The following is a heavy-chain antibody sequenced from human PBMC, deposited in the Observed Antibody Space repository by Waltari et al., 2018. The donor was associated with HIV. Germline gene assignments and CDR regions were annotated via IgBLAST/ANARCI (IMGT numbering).Heavy chain of an antibody. D-gene: IGHD3-3*02. V-gene: IGHV3-74*01. J-gene: IGHJ4*01. CDR3: PRPSHFTEFSTFDGDYYFAF. CDR1: GFCVRNHW. Sequence: VQMVESGGCSIKTGRSLRLSCADSGFCVRNHWMDWVRHGAGKGRVRGAPCNNAWSSRTYADAVKSRIVISIDNARNTGYLQLTHLKVRHTAVYFCPRPSHFTEFSTFDGDYYFAFWGRGTRVAVSS. CDR2: CNNAWSSR.